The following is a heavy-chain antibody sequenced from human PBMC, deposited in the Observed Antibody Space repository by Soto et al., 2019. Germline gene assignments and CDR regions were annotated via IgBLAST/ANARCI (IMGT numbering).Heavy chain of an antibody. CDR3: TKASSDRHHMDV. V-gene: IGHV3-23*01. Sequence: GGSLRLSCAASGFTFSNFVMRWVRQTPGKGLEWVSTITGTGGDTYYTDSVKGRFTISRDNSKNTLYLQMSSLRAEDTVLYYCTKASSDRHHMDVWGQGTTVTVSS. J-gene: IGHJ6*02. CDR2: ITGTGGDT. CDR1: GFTFSNFV.